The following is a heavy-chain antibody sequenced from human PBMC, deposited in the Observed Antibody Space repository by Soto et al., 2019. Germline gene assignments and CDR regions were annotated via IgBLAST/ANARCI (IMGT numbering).Heavy chain of an antibody. D-gene: IGHD3-10*01. CDR1: GASISTYY. CDR3: ARESAGSGTNNWFDP. Sequence: PSETLSLTCTVSGASISTYYWGWVRHPPGKGLEWIGYIHDSGSTYYNPSLKSRVTMSLDTSRNQFFLQLNSVTAADTAVYYCARESAGSGTNNWFDPWGQGMLVT. V-gene: IGHV4-59*01. J-gene: IGHJ5*02. CDR2: IHDSGST.